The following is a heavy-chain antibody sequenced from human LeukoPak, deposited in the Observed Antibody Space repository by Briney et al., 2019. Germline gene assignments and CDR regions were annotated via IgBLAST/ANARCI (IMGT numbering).Heavy chain of an antibody. V-gene: IGHV1-3*03. CDR3: ARAFTVTTRPYYYYYMDV. Sequence: GASVKVSCKASGYTFTSYVMHWVRQAPGQRLEWMGWINAGNGNTKYSQEFQGRVTITRDTSASTAYMELSSLRSEDMAVYYCARAFTVTTRPYYYYYMDVWGKGTTVTVSS. D-gene: IGHD4-17*01. J-gene: IGHJ6*03. CDR1: GYTFTSYV. CDR2: INAGNGNT.